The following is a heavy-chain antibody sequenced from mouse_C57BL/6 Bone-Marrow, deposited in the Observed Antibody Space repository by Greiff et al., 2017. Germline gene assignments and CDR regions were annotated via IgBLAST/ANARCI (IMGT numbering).Heavy chain of an antibody. CDR1: GFTFSDYY. J-gene: IGHJ1*03. Sequence: EVKLVESGGGLVQPGGSLKLSCAASGFTFSDYYMYWVRQTPEKRLEWVAYISNGGGSTYYPDTVKGRFTISRDNAKNSLYLQMSRLKSEDTAMYYCARRDYYGSSYEGWYFDVWGTGTTVTVSS. D-gene: IGHD1-1*01. CDR2: ISNGGGST. V-gene: IGHV5-12*01. CDR3: ARRDYYGSSYEGWYFDV.